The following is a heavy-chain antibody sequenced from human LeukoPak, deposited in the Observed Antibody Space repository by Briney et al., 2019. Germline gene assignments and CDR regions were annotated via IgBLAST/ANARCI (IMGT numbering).Heavy chain of an antibody. Sequence: PGGSLRLSCAASGFTFSSYAMSWVRQAPGEGLEWVSAISGSGGSTYYADSVKGRFTISRDNSKNTLYLQMNSLRAEDTAVYYCAKDYSGYENYFDYWGQGTLVTVSS. CDR1: GFTFSSYA. J-gene: IGHJ4*02. CDR2: ISGSGGST. CDR3: AKDYSGYENYFDY. D-gene: IGHD5-12*01. V-gene: IGHV3-23*01.